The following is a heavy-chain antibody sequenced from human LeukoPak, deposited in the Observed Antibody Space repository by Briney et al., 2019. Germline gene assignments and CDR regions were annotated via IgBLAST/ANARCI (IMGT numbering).Heavy chain of an antibody. J-gene: IGHJ5*02. V-gene: IGHV4-4*07. CDR2: MYFSVIT. D-gene: IGHD3-10*01. Sequence: PGTPSLTPAVSGDSTYNFPRIWIWHSPGEGLWRIGRMYFSVITITSPSPKSLASMSLDTRPNKFSLHLTSVTGADTAVYFCARVPGSRTFRWLDPWGHGTLVTVSS. CDR3: ARVPGSRTFRWLDP. CDR1: GDSTYNFP.